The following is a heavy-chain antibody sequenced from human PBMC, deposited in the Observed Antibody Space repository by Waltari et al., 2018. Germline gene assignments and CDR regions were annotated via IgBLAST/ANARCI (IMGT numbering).Heavy chain of an antibody. Sequence: QLQLQESGPGLVKPSETLSLTCTVSGGSISTNYNWGWIRQPPGKGLEWMGNMQYRGSTFYNPSLKSRVTISLDTSKNQFSLGLSSVGAADTAVYFCGRIAFGDDGGYFQHWGQGTLVTVSS. D-gene: IGHD4-17*01. CDR2: MQYRGST. CDR3: GRIAFGDDGGYFQH. J-gene: IGHJ1*01. CDR1: GGSISTNYN. V-gene: IGHV4-39*01.